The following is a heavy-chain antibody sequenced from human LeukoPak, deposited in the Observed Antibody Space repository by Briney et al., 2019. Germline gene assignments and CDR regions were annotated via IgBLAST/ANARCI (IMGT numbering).Heavy chain of an antibody. Sequence: GGSLRLSCAASGFTFSSYSMNWVRQAPGKGLEWVSYISSSSSTIYYADSVKGRFTISRDNAKNSLYLQMNNLRAEDTALYYCAKDLRSLYYYYGMDVWGQGTTVTVSS. CDR2: ISSSSSTI. J-gene: IGHJ6*02. CDR1: GFTFSSYS. V-gene: IGHV3-48*04. D-gene: IGHD3-3*01. CDR3: AKDLRSLYYYYGMDV.